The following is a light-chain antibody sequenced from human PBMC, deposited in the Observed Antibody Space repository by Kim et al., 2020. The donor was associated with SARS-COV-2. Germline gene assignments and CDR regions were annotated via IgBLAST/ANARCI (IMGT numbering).Light chain of an antibody. CDR1: ELPKQY. V-gene: IGLV3-25*03. CDR2: KDS. J-gene: IGLJ1*01. Sequence: PGQTAMITCSGDELPKQYAYWYQQKPGQAPVLVIYKDSERPSGIPERFSGSSSGTTVTLTISGVQAEDEADYYCQSADSSGTYYVFGTGTKVTVL. CDR3: QSADSSGTYYV.